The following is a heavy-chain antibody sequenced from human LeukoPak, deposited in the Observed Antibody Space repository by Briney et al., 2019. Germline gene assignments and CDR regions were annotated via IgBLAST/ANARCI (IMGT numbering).Heavy chain of an antibody. D-gene: IGHD1-26*01. CDR1: GLSFRNYW. CDR2: IKQEGGEI. CDR3: ARDKIVGATNFDY. J-gene: IGHJ4*02. V-gene: IGHV3-7*03. Sequence: GSLRLSCAASGLSFRNYWMSWVRQVPGKGLEWVANIKQEGGEIYYVDSVKGRFTISRDNAKNSLFLQMNSLRVEDTAIYYCARDKIVGATNFDYWGQGTLVTVSS.